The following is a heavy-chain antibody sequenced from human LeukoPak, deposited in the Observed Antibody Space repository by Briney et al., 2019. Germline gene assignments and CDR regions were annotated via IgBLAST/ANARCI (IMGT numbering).Heavy chain of an antibody. J-gene: IGHJ4*02. CDR2: INHSGST. CDR3: ARGAGLDY. V-gene: IGHV4-34*01. CDR1: GGSFSGYY. Sequence: PSETLSLTCAIYGGSFSGYYWSWIRQPPGKGLEWIGEINHSGSTNYNPSLKSRVTISVDTSENQFSLKLSSVTAADTAVYYCARGAGLDYWGQGTLVTVSS. D-gene: IGHD6-13*01.